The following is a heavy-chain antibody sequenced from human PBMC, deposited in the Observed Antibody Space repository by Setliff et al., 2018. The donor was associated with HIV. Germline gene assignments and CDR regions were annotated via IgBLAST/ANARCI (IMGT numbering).Heavy chain of an antibody. CDR2: ISAYNGNT. Sequence: ASVKVSCKASGYTFTSYGISWVRQAPGQGLEWMGWISAYNGNTTYAQRFEGRVTMTSDTSTKTVYMELSSLRSEDTAVYTCAREYHIAATDSRLANYFDYWGQGTLVTVSS. CDR3: AREYHIAATDSRLANYFDY. CDR1: GYTFTSYG. V-gene: IGHV1-18*01. J-gene: IGHJ4*02. D-gene: IGHD6-25*01.